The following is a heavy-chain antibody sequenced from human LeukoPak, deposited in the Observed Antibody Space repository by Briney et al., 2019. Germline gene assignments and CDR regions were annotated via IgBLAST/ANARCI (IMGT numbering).Heavy chain of an antibody. Sequence: PSETLSLTCAVYGGSFSGYYWSWIRQPPGKGLEWIGEINHSGSTNYNPSLKSRVTISVDTSKNQSSLKLSSVTAADTAVYYCARTGYSSSWYHYYYGMDVWGKGTTVTVSS. CDR3: ARTGYSSSWYHYYYGMDV. CDR1: GGSFSGYY. J-gene: IGHJ6*04. CDR2: INHSGST. D-gene: IGHD6-13*01. V-gene: IGHV4-34*01.